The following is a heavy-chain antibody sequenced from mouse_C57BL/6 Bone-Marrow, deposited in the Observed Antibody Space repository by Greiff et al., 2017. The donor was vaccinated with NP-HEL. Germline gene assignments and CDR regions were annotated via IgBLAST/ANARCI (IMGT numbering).Heavy chain of an antibody. Sequence: VQLQQSGPELVKPGASVKISCKASGYTFTDYYINWVKQRPGQGLEWIGWIFPGSGSTYYNEKFKGKATLTVDKSSSTAYMLLSSLTSEDSAVYFCAREGYSNYRRYFDYWGQGTTLTVSS. CDR1: GYTFTDYY. D-gene: IGHD2-5*01. V-gene: IGHV1-75*01. CDR3: AREGYSNYRRYFDY. J-gene: IGHJ2*01. CDR2: IFPGSGST.